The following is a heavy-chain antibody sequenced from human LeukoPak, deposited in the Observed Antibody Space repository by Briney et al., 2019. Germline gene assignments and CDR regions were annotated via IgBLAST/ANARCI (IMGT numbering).Heavy chain of an antibody. J-gene: IGHJ6*03. Sequence: GGSLRLSCAASGFTFSSYAMHWVRQAPGKGLEWVAVISYDGSNKYYADSVKGRFTISRDNSKNTLYLQMNSLRAEDTAVYYCARDGYYDIYYMDVWGKGTTVTVSS. CDR3: ARDGYYDIYYMDV. CDR2: ISYDGSNK. V-gene: IGHV3-30*04. CDR1: GFTFSSYA. D-gene: IGHD3-9*01.